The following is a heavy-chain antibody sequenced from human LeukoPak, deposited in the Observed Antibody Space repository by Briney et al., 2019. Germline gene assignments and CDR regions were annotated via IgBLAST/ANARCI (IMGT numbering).Heavy chain of an antibody. V-gene: IGHV6-1*01. D-gene: IGHD6-19*01. J-gene: IGHJ4*02. Sequence: SQTLSLTCAISGDSVSSNSANWNWITQSPSRALEWLGRTYYRSKRSPNCALSVRGRLTINPDTSNNESSPQLNSVLPHDTTVYYCARGNQWLDQWGQGALVTVSS. CDR3: ARGNQWLDQ. CDR2: TYYRSKRSP. CDR1: GDSVSSNSAN.